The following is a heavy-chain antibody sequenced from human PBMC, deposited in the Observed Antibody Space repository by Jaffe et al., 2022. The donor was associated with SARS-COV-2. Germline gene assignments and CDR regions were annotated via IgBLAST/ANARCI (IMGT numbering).Heavy chain of an antibody. CDR3: ARLSYSSGSNY. CDR1: GGSISSYY. D-gene: IGHD3-22*01. J-gene: IGHJ4*02. Sequence: QVQLQESGPGLVKPSETLSLTCTVSGGSISSYYWSWIRQPPGKGLEWIGYIYYSGSTNYNPSLKSRVTISVDTSKNQFSLKLSSVTAADTAVYYCARLSYSSGSNYWGQGTLVTVSS. CDR2: IYYSGST. V-gene: IGHV4-59*08.